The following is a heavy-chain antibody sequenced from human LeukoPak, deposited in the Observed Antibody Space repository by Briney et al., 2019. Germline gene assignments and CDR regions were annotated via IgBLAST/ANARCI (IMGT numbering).Heavy chain of an antibody. CDR3: AKDGIAVAGPYYFDY. D-gene: IGHD6-19*01. CDR2: ISGSGGST. J-gene: IGHJ4*02. CDR1: GFTFSSYA. Sequence: LGGSLRLSCAASGFTFSSYAMSWVRQAPGKGLEWVSAISGSGGSTYYADSVKGRFTISRDNSKNTLYLQMNSLRAEDTAVYYCAKDGIAVAGPYYFDYWGQGTLVTVSS. V-gene: IGHV3-23*01.